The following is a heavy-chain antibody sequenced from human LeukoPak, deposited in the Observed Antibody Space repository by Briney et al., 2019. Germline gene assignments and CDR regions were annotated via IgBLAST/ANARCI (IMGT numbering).Heavy chain of an antibody. CDR2: MNPNSGNT. CDR3: ARGGIRTGIGMDV. D-gene: IGHD5-18*01. Sequence: ASVKVSCKASGYTFTSYDINWVRQAPGQGLEWMAWMNPNSGNTGYVQKFRGRLTMTRDTSISTAYMELSSLRSEDTAVYYCARGGIRTGIGMDVWGQGTTVTVSS. V-gene: IGHV1-8*01. CDR1: GYTFTSYD. J-gene: IGHJ6*02.